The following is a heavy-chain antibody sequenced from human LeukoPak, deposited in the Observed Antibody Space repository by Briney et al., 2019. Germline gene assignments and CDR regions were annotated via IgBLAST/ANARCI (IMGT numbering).Heavy chain of an antibody. J-gene: IGHJ4*02. CDR1: GFTFTSYT. Sequence: GGSLRLSCAASGFTFTSYTMHWVRQAPGKGLEWVAATSYDGGNKYYADSVKGRFTISIDNSKNTLYLQMNSLRAEDTAVYFCARKSLWFKYYDYWGQGMLVTVSS. CDR3: ARKSLWFKYYDY. CDR2: TSYDGGNK. V-gene: IGHV3-30*04. D-gene: IGHD3-10*01.